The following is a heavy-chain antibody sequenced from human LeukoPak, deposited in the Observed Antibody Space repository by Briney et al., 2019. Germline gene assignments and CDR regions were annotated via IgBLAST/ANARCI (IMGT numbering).Heavy chain of an antibody. CDR2: ISSSGSTI. V-gene: IGHV3-48*03. J-gene: IGHJ6*04. CDR1: GFPFSNYA. CDR3: AELGITMIGGV. D-gene: IGHD3-10*02. Sequence: GGSLRLSCAVSGFPFSNYAMSWVRQAPGKGLEWVSYISSSGSTIYYADSVKGRFTISRDNAKNSLYLQMNSLRAEDTAVYYCAELGITMIGGVWGKGTTVTISS.